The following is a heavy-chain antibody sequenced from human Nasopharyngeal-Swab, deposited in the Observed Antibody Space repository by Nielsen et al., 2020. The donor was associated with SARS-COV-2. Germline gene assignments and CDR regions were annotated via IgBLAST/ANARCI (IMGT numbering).Heavy chain of an antibody. D-gene: IGHD2-8*02. CDR3: ARDQYCYDSDY. V-gene: IGHV3-53*01. Sequence: VREAPGKGLEWVTDIYSGGSTDNADTVKGRFTISRDNSKNTLYLQMNSLIAEDTSVYYCARDQYCYDSDYWGQGTLGTVSS. CDR2: IYSGGST. J-gene: IGHJ4*02.